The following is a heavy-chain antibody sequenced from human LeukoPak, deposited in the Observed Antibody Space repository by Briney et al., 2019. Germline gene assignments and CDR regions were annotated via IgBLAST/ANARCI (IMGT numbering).Heavy chain of an antibody. Sequence: GGSLRLSCAASGFTFSGYSMNWVRQAPGKGLEWVSSISSSSSSYIYYADSVKGRFTISRDNAKNSLYLQMNSLRAEDTAVYYCARAEPLAARRPYYFDYWGQGTLVTVSS. V-gene: IGHV3-21*01. CDR1: GFTFSGYS. CDR2: ISSSSSSYI. D-gene: IGHD6-6*01. J-gene: IGHJ4*02. CDR3: ARAEPLAARRPYYFDY.